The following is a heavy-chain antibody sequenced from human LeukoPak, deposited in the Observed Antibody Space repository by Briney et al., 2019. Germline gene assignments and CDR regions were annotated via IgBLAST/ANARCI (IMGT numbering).Heavy chain of an antibody. CDR2: ISYSGST. CDR3: ARVTMGTGCMKDFDY. Sequence: SQTLSLTCTVSGGSISSGSYYWSWIRQHPGKGLEWIGYISYSGSTYYNPSLKSRVTISVDTSKNQFSVKLSSMTAADTAGYYCARVTMGTGCMKDFDYWGQGTLVTVSS. D-gene: IGHD2-8*02. J-gene: IGHJ4*02. V-gene: IGHV4-31*03. CDR1: GGSISSGSYY.